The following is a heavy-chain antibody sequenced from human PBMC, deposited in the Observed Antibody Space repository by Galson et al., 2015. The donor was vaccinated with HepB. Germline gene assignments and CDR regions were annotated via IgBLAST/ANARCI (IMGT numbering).Heavy chain of an antibody. V-gene: IGHV3-30-3*01. D-gene: IGHD1-26*01. J-gene: IGHJ4*02. Sequence: SLRLSCAASGFIFNTYSMHWVRQAPGKGLEWVAAITSAGDKEYYADSVKGRFTISRDNSENMLYLQMNSLRAEDTAVYYCARDAMGRGSGSYSAFDYWGQGALVTVSS. CDR3: ARDAMGRGSGSYSAFDY. CDR1: GFIFNTYS. CDR2: ITSAGDKE.